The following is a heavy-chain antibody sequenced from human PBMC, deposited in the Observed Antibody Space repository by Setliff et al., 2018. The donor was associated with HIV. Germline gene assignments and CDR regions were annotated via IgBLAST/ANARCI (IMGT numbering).Heavy chain of an antibody. CDR2: INPNSGGT. V-gene: IGHV1-2*02. CDR3: ARYLVVVPVAVGGLDV. Sequence: ASVKVSCKTSGFTFSNYAIHRVRQAPGQGLEWMGWINPNSGGTNYAQKFQGRVTMTRDTSISTAYMELSGLTSDDSAVYYCARYLVVVPVAVGGLDVWGQGTTVTVSS. J-gene: IGHJ6*02. CDR1: GFTFSNYA. D-gene: IGHD2-2*01.